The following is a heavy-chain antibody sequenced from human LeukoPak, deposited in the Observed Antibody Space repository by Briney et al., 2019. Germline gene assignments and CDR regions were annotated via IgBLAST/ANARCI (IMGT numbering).Heavy chain of an antibody. J-gene: IGHJ4*02. CDR2: ISGFGSSP. CDR3: ADLGTTYYYDHSTY. CDR1: GFSSSNYA. D-gene: IGHD3-22*01. V-gene: IGHV3-23*01. Sequence: GGSLRLSCVASGFSSSNYAMSWVRQAPGKGLEWVSGISGFGSSPYYADSVKGRFTISRDNSKNTLYLQMNSLRAEDTAVYYCADLGTTYYYDHSTYWGRGTLVTVSS.